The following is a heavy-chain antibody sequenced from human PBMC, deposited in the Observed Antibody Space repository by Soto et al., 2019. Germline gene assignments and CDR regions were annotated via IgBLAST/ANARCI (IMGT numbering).Heavy chain of an antibody. CDR3: AKDKSTDDAFYT. Sequence: GGSLRLSCAASGLTFISVTMTLVRQAPGKGLEWVSGISPSGGTTKYADSVKGRFTSSRDNSKNTLYLQMNSLRAEDTAVYYRAKDKSTDDAFYTWGQGTMVTISS. CDR2: ISPSGGTT. J-gene: IGHJ3*02. CDR1: GLTFISVT. D-gene: IGHD4-17*01. V-gene: IGHV3-23*01.